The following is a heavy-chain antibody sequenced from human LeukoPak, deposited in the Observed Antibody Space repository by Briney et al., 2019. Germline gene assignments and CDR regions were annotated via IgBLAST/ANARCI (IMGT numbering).Heavy chain of an antibody. Sequence: GGSLRLSCAASEFTVSNSYMTWVHQAPGKGLEWVSVIYEGGGRYYGDSVKGRFTISKDNFENTVYLQMNSLRADDTAVYYCARVDTVSGILVWGQGTLVTVSS. D-gene: IGHD5-18*01. CDR2: IYEGGGR. CDR1: EFTVSNSY. V-gene: IGHV3-53*01. J-gene: IGHJ4*02. CDR3: ARVDTVSGILV.